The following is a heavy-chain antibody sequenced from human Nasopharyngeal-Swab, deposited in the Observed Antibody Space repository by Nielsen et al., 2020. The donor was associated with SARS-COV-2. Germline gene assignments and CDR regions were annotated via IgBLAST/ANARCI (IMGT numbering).Heavy chain of an antibody. CDR2: ISSSGNT. Sequence: GESLKISCDVSAFTLVYYSMNWVRQAPGKGPEWVATISSSGNTHYSDSAKGRFSISTDKSKIAFYLQMTSLRAEDTALYYCALWSQNYFDYWGRGTQVTVSS. CDR1: AFTLVYYS. D-gene: IGHD2-8*02. V-gene: IGHV3-23*01. CDR3: ALWSQNYFDY. J-gene: IGHJ4*02.